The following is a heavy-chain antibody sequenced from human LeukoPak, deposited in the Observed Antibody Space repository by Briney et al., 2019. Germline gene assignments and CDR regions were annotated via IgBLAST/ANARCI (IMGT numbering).Heavy chain of an antibody. D-gene: IGHD3-9*01. CDR1: GFTLSSYG. CDR3: ARETVYDILTGYFYYYYYGMDV. V-gene: IGHV3-33*01. Sequence: GRSLRLSCAASGFTLSSYGMHWVRQAPGKGLEWVAVIWYDGSNKYYADSVKGRFTISRDNSKNTLYLQMNSLRAEDTAVYYCARETVYDILTGYFYYYYYGMDVWGQGTTVTVSS. J-gene: IGHJ6*02. CDR2: IWYDGSNK.